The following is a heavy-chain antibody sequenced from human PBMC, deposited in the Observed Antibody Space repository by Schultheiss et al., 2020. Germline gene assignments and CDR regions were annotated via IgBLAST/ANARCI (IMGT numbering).Heavy chain of an antibody. V-gene: IGHV4-59*01. CDR1: GGSISSYY. D-gene: IGHD1-26*01. CDR3: ARERVGYDY. J-gene: IGHJ4*02. Sequence: SETLSLTCTVSGGSISSYYWSWIRQPAGKGLEWIGYIYYSGSTNYNPSLKSRVTISVDTSKKQFSLKVRSVTAADTAVYYCARERVGYDYWGQGTLVTVSS. CDR2: IYYSGST.